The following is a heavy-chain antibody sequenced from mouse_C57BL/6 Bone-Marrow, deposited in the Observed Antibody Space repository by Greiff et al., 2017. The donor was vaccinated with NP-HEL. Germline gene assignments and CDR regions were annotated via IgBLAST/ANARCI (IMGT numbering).Heavy chain of an antibody. J-gene: IGHJ2*01. CDR2: IYPGSGST. CDR1: GYTFTSYR. V-gene: IGHV1-55*01. D-gene: IGHD1-1*01. Sequence: QVHVKQPGAELVKPGASVKMSCKASGYTFTSYRITWVKQRPGQGLEWIGDIYPGSGSTNYNEKFKSKATLTVDTSSSTAYMQLSSLTSEDSAVYYCARDYGSSDYWGQGTTLTVSS. CDR3: ARDYGSSDY.